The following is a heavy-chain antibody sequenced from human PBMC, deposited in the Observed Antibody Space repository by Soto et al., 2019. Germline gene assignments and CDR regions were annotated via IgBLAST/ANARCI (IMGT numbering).Heavy chain of an antibody. D-gene: IGHD4-4*01. CDR3: ARNSNGVKIDY. CDR1: ECAYRSYR. CDR2: IWYDGSNK. V-gene: IGHV3-33*01. J-gene: IGHJ4*02. Sequence: GGSRRQTGAESECAYRSYRMNWVNQAPGKGLEWVAVIWYDGSNKYYADSVKGRFTISRDNSKNTLYLQMNSLRAEDTAVYYCARNSNGVKIDYWGQGTLVTVSS.